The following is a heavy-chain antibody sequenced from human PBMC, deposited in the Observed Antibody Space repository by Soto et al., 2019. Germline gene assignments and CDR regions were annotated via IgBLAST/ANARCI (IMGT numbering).Heavy chain of an antibody. J-gene: IGHJ6*03. Sequence: GGSLRLSCAASGFTFSSYAMSWVRQAPGKGLEWVSAISGSGGSTYYADSVKGRFTISRDNAKNSLYLQMNSLRAEDTAVYYCARDNVSARYFNYYYMDVWGKGTTVTVSS. V-gene: IGHV3-23*01. CDR2: ISGSGGST. CDR3: ARDNVSARYFNYYYMDV. CDR1: GFTFSSYA. D-gene: IGHD3-9*01.